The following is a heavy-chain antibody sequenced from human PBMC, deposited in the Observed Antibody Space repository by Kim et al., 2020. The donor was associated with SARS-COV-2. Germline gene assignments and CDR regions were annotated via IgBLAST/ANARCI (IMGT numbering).Heavy chain of an antibody. J-gene: IGHJ4*02. Sequence: SKRYHADSVKGRFTSSRDNSKNTLFLQLNSLRAEDTGVYYCARDLLGRIDYWGQGTLVTVSS. V-gene: IGHV3-33*01. D-gene: IGHD1-1*01. CDR2: SKR. CDR3: ARDLLGRIDY.